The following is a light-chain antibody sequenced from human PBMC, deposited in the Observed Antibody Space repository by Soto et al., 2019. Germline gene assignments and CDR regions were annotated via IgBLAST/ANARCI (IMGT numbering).Light chain of an antibody. J-gene: IGLJ3*02. Sequence: QSVLTQPPSLSGAPGQRVTISCTGSNSNIGAGYDVHWYQQLPGTAPKLLIYGNRNRPSGVPDRFSGSKSGTSASLAITGLQAEDEADYYCQSYDSSLSVDWVFGGGTKLTVL. CDR1: NSNIGAGYD. CDR3: QSYDSSLSVDWV. CDR2: GNR. V-gene: IGLV1-40*01.